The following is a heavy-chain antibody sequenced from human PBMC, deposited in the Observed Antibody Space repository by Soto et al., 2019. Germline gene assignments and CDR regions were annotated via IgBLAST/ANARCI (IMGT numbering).Heavy chain of an antibody. CDR2: ISSDGNSQ. CDR1: GFTFSHSG. Sequence: QVQLVESGGGVVQPGRSLRLSCAASGFTFSHSGFHWVRQAPGKGLEWVIFISSDGNSQYYGDSVKGRFTISRDNSRNTLDLQMNSLRPEDTVVYYCAKDTPGTVSRWGQGTLVTVSS. V-gene: IGHV3-30*18. J-gene: IGHJ4*02. D-gene: IGHD3-10*01. CDR3: AKDTPGTVSR.